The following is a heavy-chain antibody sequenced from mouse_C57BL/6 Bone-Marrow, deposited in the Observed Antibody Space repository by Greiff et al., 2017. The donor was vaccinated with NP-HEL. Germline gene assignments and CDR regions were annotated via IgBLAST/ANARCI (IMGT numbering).Heavy chain of an antibody. CDR1: GFTFSSYG. CDR3: ARPFITY. Sequence: EVQLQESGGDLVKPGGSLKLSCAASGFTFSSYGMSWVRQTPDKRLEWVATISSGGSYTYYPDSVKGRFTISRDNAKNTLYLQMSSLKSEDTAMYYCARPFITYWGQGTLVTVSA. CDR2: ISSGGSYT. J-gene: IGHJ3*01. V-gene: IGHV5-6*01. D-gene: IGHD1-1*01.